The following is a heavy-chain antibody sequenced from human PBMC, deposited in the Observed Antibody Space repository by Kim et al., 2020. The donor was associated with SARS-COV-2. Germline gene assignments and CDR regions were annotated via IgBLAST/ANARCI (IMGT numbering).Heavy chain of an antibody. CDR1: GFTFNGHA. V-gene: IGHV3-23*01. D-gene: IGHD2-21*01. CDR2: IDGSDGTT. Sequence: GGSLRLSCTTSGFTFNGHAMSWVRQAPGKGLEWVSSIDGSDGTTYYVDSVKGRFSISRDDSKNTLYLQMSALRADDTAAYYCLKGGWGWIWDYWGQGTLVTVSS. CDR3: LKGGWGWIWDY. J-gene: IGHJ4*02.